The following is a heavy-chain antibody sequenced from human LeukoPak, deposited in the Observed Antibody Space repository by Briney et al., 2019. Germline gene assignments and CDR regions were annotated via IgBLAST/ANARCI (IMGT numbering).Heavy chain of an antibody. CDR1: GYTFTSYG. CDR3: AGVGFSKYHYYMDV. V-gene: IGHV1-18*01. J-gene: IGHJ6*03. CDR2: ISAYNGNT. Sequence: ASVKVSCKASGYTFTSYGISWVRQAPGQGLEWMGWISAYNGNTNYAQKLQGRVTMTTDTSTSTAYMELRSLRSDDTAVYYCAGVGFSKYHYYMDVWGKGTTVTVSS. D-gene: IGHD4-11*01.